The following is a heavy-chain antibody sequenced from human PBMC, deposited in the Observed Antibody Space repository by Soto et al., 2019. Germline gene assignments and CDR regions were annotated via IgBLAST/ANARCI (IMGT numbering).Heavy chain of an antibody. J-gene: IGHJ4*02. CDR3: AKALNLFYHSSGYYSAFDY. D-gene: IGHD3-22*01. CDR1: GFIFNNYA. CDR2: ISHDGSNE. V-gene: IGHV3-30*18. Sequence: GGSLRLSCAASGFIFNNYAMHWVRQAPGKGLEWVALISHDGSNEYYLESVKGRFTISRDNSKNTLYLQMNSLRDEDTAVYYCAKALNLFYHSSGYYSAFDYWGQGTLVTVSS.